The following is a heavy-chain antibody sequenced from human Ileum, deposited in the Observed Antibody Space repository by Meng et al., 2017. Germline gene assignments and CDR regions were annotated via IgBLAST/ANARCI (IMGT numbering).Heavy chain of an antibody. Sequence: SVKVSCKASGYTFTGYYLHWVRQAPGQGLEWMGWINPNSGDTKYVQKFQGRVTMTRDTSISTTYMELTRLRSDDTAVYYCARGGVRLGDLSLFDSWGQGTLVTVSS. CDR1: GYTFTGYY. J-gene: IGHJ4*02. CDR2: INPNSGDT. D-gene: IGHD3-16*02. V-gene: IGHV1-2*02. CDR3: ARGGVRLGDLSLFDS.